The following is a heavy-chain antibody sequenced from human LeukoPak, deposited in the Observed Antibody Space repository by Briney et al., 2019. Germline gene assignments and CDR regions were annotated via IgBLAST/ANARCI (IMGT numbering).Heavy chain of an antibody. V-gene: IGHV4-4*07. CDR1: GGSISGYY. CDR2: IYSTGSS. J-gene: IGHJ4*02. CDR3: AREHPTAIATDY. Sequence: SETLSLTCTVSGGSISGYYWGCIRQAAGKGLEWIGRIYSTGSSNYNPSLKSQVTMSIDTSRNQFSPKLSSVTAADTAIYYCAREHPTAIATDYWGQGTLVTVSS. D-gene: IGHD2-21*02.